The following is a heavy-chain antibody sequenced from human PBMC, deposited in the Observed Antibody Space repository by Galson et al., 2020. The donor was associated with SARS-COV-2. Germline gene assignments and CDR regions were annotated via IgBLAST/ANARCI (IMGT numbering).Heavy chain of an antibody. CDR3: VKLLRFLEWFQAGDY. Sequence: GGSLRLSCSGSGFMFSNYAMHWVRQAPGKGLEYVSTISFNGASTYYADSVKGRFTISRDNSENTLYLQMSSLRPEDTAVYYCVKLLRFLEWFQAGDYWGQGTLVTVSS. CDR2: ISFNGAST. V-gene: IGHV3-64D*08. CDR1: GFMFSNYA. J-gene: IGHJ4*02. D-gene: IGHD3-3*01.